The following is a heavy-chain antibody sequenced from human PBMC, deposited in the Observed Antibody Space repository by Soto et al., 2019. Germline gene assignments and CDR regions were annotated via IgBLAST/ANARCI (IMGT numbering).Heavy chain of an antibody. CDR2: IYYSGST. CDR1: GGSISSSSYY. CDR3: ARQTPIRYFDWPDY. V-gene: IGHV4-39*01. D-gene: IGHD3-9*01. Sequence: TSETLSLTCTVSGGSISSSSYYWGWIRQPPGKGLEWIGSIYYSGSTYYNPSLKSRVTISVDTSKNQFSLKLSSVTAADTAVYYCARQTPIRYFDWPDYWGQGTLVTVSS. J-gene: IGHJ4*02.